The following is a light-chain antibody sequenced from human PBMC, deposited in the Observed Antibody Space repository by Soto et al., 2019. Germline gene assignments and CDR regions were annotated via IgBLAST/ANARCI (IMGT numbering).Light chain of an antibody. CDR3: STWDDSLDGQGV. CDR1: KSNIGSNT. J-gene: IGLJ2*01. V-gene: IGLV1-44*01. CDR2: GNN. Sequence: VLTHPPSASGTPGQRVSIACSGSKSNIGSNTVNWYQQLPRTAPKLLIYGNNQRPSGIPDRFSGSKSGTSAALAINGLQSEDEADYYCSTWDDSLDGQGVFGGGTKVTVL.